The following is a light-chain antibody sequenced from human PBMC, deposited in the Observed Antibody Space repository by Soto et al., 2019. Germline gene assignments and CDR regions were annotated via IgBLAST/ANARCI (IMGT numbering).Light chain of an antibody. Sequence: QMTQSPASLSASIGDRVTITCRASQSISSYLNWYQQKPGKAPKLLIYAASSLQSGVPSTFSGSGSGTDFTLTISCLQSEDLATYYCQQYYSYPQTFGQGTKVDIK. CDR1: QSISSY. CDR2: AAS. V-gene: IGKV1-39*01. CDR3: QQYYSYPQT. J-gene: IGKJ1*01.